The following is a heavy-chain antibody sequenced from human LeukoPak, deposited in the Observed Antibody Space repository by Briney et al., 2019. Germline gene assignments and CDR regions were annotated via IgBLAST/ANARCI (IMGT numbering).Heavy chain of an antibody. D-gene: IGHD3-10*01. V-gene: IGHV4-39*01. Sequence: SETLSLTCTVSGDSISSSSYYWGWIRQPPGKGLEWIGSIYYSGSTYYNPSLKSRVTISVDTSKKQFSLKLRSMTAADTAVYYCARQTWTGNDYWGQGTLVTVSS. CDR1: GDSISSSSYY. CDR3: ARQTWTGNDY. CDR2: IYYSGST. J-gene: IGHJ4*02.